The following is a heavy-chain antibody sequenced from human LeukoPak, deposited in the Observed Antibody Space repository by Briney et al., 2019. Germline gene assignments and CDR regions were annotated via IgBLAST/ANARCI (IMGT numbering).Heavy chain of an antibody. J-gene: IGHJ5*02. Sequence: SETLSLTCTVSGGSISSYYWSWIRQPPGKGPEWIGYIYYSGSTNYNPSLKSRVTISVDTSKNQFSLKLSSVTAADTAVYYCARVKDIVATMGNSWLFDPWGQGTLVTVSS. CDR3: ARVKDIVATMGNSWLFDP. CDR1: GGSISSYY. D-gene: IGHD5-12*01. CDR2: IYYSGST. V-gene: IGHV4-59*01.